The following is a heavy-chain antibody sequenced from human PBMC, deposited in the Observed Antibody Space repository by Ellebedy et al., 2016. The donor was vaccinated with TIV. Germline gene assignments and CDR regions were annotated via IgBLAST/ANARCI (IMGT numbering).Heavy chain of an antibody. J-gene: IGHJ4*02. V-gene: IGHV3-64D*09. CDR2: ISSNGGST. CDR3: VTGDFDY. Sequence: GGSLRLSCSASGFTFSISSSAMYWVRQAPGKGLEYVSAISSNGGSTYYADSVKGRFTISRDNSKNTLYLQMSSLRAEDTALYYCVTGDFDYWGQGTLVTVSS. CDR1: GFTFSISSSA.